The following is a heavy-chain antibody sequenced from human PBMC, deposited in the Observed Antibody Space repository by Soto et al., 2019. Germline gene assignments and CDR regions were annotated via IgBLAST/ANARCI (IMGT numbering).Heavy chain of an antibody. D-gene: IGHD2-21*02. CDR2: IWYDGSNK. CDR1: GFTFSSYG. V-gene: IGHV3-33*01. Sequence: QVQLVESGGGVVQPGRSLRLSCAASGFTFSSYGMHWVRQAPGKGLEWVAVIWYDGSNKYYADSVKGRFTISRDNSKNTLYLQMNSLRAEDTAVYYCARDLWSDCGGDCYPNNWFDPWGQGTLVTVSS. J-gene: IGHJ5*02. CDR3: ARDLWSDCGGDCYPNNWFDP.